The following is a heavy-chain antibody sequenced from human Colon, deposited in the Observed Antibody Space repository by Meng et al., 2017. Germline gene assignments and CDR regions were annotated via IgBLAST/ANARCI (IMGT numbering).Heavy chain of an antibody. CDR1: DFSFSDYY. V-gene: IGHV3-11*01. CDR3: ARAVIKDYSDNIFPDAFDT. D-gene: IGHD3-22*01. Sequence: SCASSDFSFSDYYITWIRQAAGKGLEWLSYITNSGATDYAESVQGRFTISRDNAKKSLYLQMNSLRPEDTAVYYCARAVIKDYSDNIFPDAFDTWGQGTTVTVSS. J-gene: IGHJ3*02. CDR2: ITNSGAT.